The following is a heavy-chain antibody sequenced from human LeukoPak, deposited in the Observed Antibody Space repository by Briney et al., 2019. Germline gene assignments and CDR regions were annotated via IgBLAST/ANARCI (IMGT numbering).Heavy chain of an antibody. V-gene: IGHV1-69*13. Sequence: ASVKVSCKASGGTFSSYAISWVRQAPGQGLEWMGGIIPIFGTANYAQKFQGRVTITADESTSTAYMELSSLKTEDTAVYYCTRLSPVSRPSDAFDIWGQGTMVTVSS. CDR2: IIPIFGTA. D-gene: IGHD1-14*01. J-gene: IGHJ3*02. CDR3: TRLSPVSRPSDAFDI. CDR1: GGTFSSYA.